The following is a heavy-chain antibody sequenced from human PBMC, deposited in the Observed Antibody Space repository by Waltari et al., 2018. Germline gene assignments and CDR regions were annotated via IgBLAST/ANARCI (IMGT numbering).Heavy chain of an antibody. CDR2: ISSSSSYI. V-gene: IGHV3-21*01. CDR1: GFTFSSYS. Sequence: EVQLVESGGVLVKPGGSLRLSCAASGFTFSSYSMNWVRQAPGRGLEWVSSISSSSSYIYYADSVKGRFTISRDNAKNSLYLQMNCLRAEDTAVYYCARDKMVVPAAIPHWFDPWGQGTLVTVSS. J-gene: IGHJ5*02. D-gene: IGHD2-2*02. CDR3: ARDKMVVPAAIPHWFDP.